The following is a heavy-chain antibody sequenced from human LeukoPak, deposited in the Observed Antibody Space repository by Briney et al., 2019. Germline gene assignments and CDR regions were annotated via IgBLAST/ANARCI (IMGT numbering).Heavy chain of an antibody. CDR1: GYTFTGYY. CDR2: INPNSGGT. J-gene: IGHJ4*02. CDR3: ARGRKSLFDY. V-gene: IGHV1-2*06. Sequence: ASVKVSCTASGYTFTGYYMHWVRQAPGQGLEWRGRINPNSGGTNYAQKFQGRITMPRDTSISTAYMKLSRLRSDDTAVYYCARGRKSLFDYWGQGTLVTVSS.